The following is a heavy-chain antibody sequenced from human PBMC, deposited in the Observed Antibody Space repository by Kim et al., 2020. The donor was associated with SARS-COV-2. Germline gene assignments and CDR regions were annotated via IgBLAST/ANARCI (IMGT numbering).Heavy chain of an antibody. CDR2: INHSGST. V-gene: IGHV4-34*01. J-gene: IGHJ4*02. D-gene: IGHD3-10*01. Sequence: SETLSLTCAVYGGSFSGYYWSWIRQPPGKGLEWIGEINHSGSTNYNPSLKSRVTISVDTSKNQFSLKLSSVTAADTAVYYCASRNYYGSGSYYKPIDYWGQGTLVTVSS. CDR3: ASRNYYGSGSYYKPIDY. CDR1: GGSFSGYY.